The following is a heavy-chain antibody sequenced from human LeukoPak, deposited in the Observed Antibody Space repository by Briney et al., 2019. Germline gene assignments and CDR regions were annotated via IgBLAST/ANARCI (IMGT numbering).Heavy chain of an antibody. D-gene: IGHD4-23*01. J-gene: IGHJ4*02. V-gene: IGHV4-39*07. CDR3: ARGSYGGNSTFDY. CDR1: GGSISSSSYY. CDR2: INHSGST. Sequence: SETLSLTCTVSGGSISSSSYYWGWIRQPPGKGLEWIGEINHSGSTNYNPSLKSRVTISVDTSKNQFSLKLSSVTAADTAVYYCARGSYGGNSTFDYWGQGTLVTVSS.